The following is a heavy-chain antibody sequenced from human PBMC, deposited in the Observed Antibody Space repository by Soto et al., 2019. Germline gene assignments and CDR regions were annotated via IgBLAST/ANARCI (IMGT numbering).Heavy chain of an antibody. J-gene: IGHJ4*02. CDR3: ARDTWDRSLDY. CDR1: GGSFSGYY. V-gene: IGHV4-30-4*01. CDR2: IYYSGST. D-gene: IGHD1-26*01. Sequence: SETLSLTCAVYGGSFSGYYWSWIRQPPGKGLEWIGYIYYSGSTYYNPSLKSRVTISVDTSKNQFSLKLSSVTAADTAVYYCARDTWDRSLDYWGQGTLVTVSS.